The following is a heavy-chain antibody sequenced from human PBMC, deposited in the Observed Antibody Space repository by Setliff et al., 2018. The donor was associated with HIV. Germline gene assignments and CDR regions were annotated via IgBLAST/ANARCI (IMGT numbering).Heavy chain of an antibody. CDR2: MRPTGGGP. Sequence: ASVKVSCKASGYKFTNYYIHGVRQAPGQGLEWMATMRPTGGGPYYGQRFQGRVTLTSDTSTATVYMELSSLRSEDTAVYYCARGGPGSSFGYDWFDPWGQGTPVTVSS. CDR3: ARGGPGSSFGYDWFDP. D-gene: IGHD5-18*01. J-gene: IGHJ5*02. CDR1: GYKFTNYY. V-gene: IGHV1-46*01.